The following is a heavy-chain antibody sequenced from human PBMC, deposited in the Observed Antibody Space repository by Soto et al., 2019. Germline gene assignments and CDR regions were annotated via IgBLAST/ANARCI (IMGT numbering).Heavy chain of an antibody. V-gene: IGHV3-23*01. CDR2: ISGGGGTT. D-gene: IGHD3-3*01. Sequence: EVQLLESGGGLVQPGGSLRLSCSASGFTYTMSWVRQAPGKGLEWVSAISGGGGTTFYADSVQGRFTISRDSSKKTLYLQMSSLRAEDTAVYYCAILWSDYQKVDYWGQGTLVPSPQ. CDR3: AILWSDYQKVDY. CDR1: GFTYT. J-gene: IGHJ4*02.